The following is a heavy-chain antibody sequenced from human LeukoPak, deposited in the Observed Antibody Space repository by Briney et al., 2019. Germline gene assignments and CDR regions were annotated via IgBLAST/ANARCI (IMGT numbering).Heavy chain of an antibody. V-gene: IGHV3-66*01. CDR2: IYSAGST. D-gene: IGHD3-10*01. CDR1: GFTFSSYW. Sequence: GGSLRLSCAASGFTFSSYWMSWVRQAPGKGLEWVSVIYSAGSTYYADSVKGRFTISRDNSKNTLYLQMTSLRAEDTAVYYCAREGGAGFSRHYFYGMDVWGQGTTVTVSS. J-gene: IGHJ6*02. CDR3: AREGGAGFSRHYFYGMDV.